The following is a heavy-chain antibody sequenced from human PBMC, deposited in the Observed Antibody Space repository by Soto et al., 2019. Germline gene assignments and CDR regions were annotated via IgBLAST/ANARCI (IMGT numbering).Heavy chain of an antibody. Sequence: QVQLVESGGGVVQPGRSLRLSCAASGFTLSRYAMHWVRQAPGKGLEWVAVISCAGTSTYYADSVRGRFTISRDNYKDTVYLQLNSLRTEDTAVYHCASDPGHDGNEYYTFDSWAQGTLVTVSS. V-gene: IGHV3-30-3*01. CDR1: GFTLSRYA. CDR2: ISCAGTST. CDR3: ASDPGHDGNEYYTFDS. D-gene: IGHD3-3*01. J-gene: IGHJ4*02.